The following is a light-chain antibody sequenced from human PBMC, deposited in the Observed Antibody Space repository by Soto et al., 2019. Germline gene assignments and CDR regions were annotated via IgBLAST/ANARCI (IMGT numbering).Light chain of an antibody. CDR2: DAS. Sequence: MVLTESPNTKTLSPGERATLSCRASQSVASGHVAWYQQTPGQAPRLRVSDASSRATGIPDRFSGSASGTDFTLTIIRLEPEESAMYYCKEYGTVPIRFGQVTRL. CDR1: QSVASGH. CDR3: KEYGTVPIR. J-gene: IGKJ5*01. V-gene: IGKV3-20*01.